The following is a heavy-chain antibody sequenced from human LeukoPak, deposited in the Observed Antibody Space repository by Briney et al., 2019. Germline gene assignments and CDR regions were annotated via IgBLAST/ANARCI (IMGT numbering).Heavy chain of an antibody. D-gene: IGHD5-18*01. J-gene: IGHJ6*02. CDR1: GGSISSGDHY. Sequence: PSETLSLTCTVSGGSISSGDHYWSWIRQPPGKGLEWIGYIYYSGSTYYNPSLKSRVTISVDTSKNQFSLKLSSVTAADTAVYYCTRDKVDTAMADYYYYGMDVWGQGTTVTVSS. CDR2: IYYSGST. V-gene: IGHV4-30-4*01. CDR3: TRDKVDTAMADYYYYGMDV.